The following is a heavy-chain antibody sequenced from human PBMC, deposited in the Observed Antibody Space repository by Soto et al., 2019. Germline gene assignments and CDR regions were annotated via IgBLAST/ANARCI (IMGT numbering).Heavy chain of an antibody. CDR3: ARDGGPVTTNLYYFDY. D-gene: IGHD4-17*01. CDR2: ISAYNGNT. J-gene: IGHJ4*02. Sequence: WASVKVSCKASGYTFTSYGISWVRQAPGQGLEWMGWISAYNGNTNYAQKLQGRVTMTTDTSTSTAYMELRSLRSDDTAVYYCARDGGPVTTNLYYFDYWGQGTLVTVSS. V-gene: IGHV1-18*04. CDR1: GYTFTSYG.